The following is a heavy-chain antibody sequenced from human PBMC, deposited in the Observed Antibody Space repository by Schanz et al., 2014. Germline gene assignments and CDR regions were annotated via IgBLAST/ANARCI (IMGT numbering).Heavy chain of an antibody. J-gene: IGHJ3*02. V-gene: IGHV1-18*01. CDR2: INAHTGNT. D-gene: IGHD3-10*01. Sequence: QLMQSGSEVRKPGASVKVSCKASGYIFGSHGMTWVRQAPGQGPELMEWINAHTGNTQYAQKFQGRVNMTRDTVTTTVHLELTRLRTDDTAIYYCARVHIATYHYNSPGAFDIWGQGTRVTVSS. CDR1: GYIFGSHG. CDR3: ARVHIATYHYNSPGAFDI.